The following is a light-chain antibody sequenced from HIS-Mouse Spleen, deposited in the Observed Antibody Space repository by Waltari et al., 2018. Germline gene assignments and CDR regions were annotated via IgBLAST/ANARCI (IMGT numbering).Light chain of an antibody. V-gene: IGKV2-28*01. CDR2: LGS. CDR3: MQALQTPIT. CDR1: HSLLHSNGYNY. J-gene: IGKJ5*01. Sequence: DIVMTQSPLSLPVTPGEPASISCRSSHSLLHSNGYNYLDWYLQKPGQSPELLIYLGSNRSYVVTDRFSGSGSGTDFTLKISRVEAEDVGVYYCMQALQTPITFGQGTRLEIK.